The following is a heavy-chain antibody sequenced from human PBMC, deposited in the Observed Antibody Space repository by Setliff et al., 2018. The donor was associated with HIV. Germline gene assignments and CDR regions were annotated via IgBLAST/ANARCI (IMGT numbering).Heavy chain of an antibody. Sequence: SETLSLTCDVSGYSINNIHYWSWIRQPPGKGLECLGNIYDGGTTYHNPSLKGRVTISIDTSKAQFSLKLISVTAADTAVYYCVRRDVSFLFGQFDSWGQGILVTVS. CDR3: VRRDVSFLFGQFDS. J-gene: IGHJ4*02. V-gene: IGHV4-38-2*01. D-gene: IGHD3-10*02. CDR2: IYDGGTT. CDR1: GYSINNIHY.